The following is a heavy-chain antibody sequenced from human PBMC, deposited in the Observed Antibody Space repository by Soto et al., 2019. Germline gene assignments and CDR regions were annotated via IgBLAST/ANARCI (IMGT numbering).Heavy chain of an antibody. D-gene: IGHD3-10*01. V-gene: IGHV3-15*01. CDR2: IKSETDGGTT. J-gene: IGHJ6*02. CDR1: GLSFTTAW. Sequence: EVQLVESGGGLVKAGESLRLSCAASGLSFTTAWMSWVRQAPGKGLEWVGRIKSETDGGTTDYAAPVKGRFTISRDDSRNTLYLQMNSLKTEDTAQYYCSTDIGPYGLDIWGQGTTVTVSS. CDR3: STDIGPYGLDI.